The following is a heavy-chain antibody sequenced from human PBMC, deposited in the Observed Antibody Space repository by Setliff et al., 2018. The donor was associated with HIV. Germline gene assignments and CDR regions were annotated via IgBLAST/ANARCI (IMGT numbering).Heavy chain of an antibody. Sequence: SETLSLTCSVSGGSIDNNKYYWTWIRQPPGKGLEWTGSIYHTGRTYYNRSLESRLTISLHTSKNHFSLKLNSVTAADTAVYYCATYWGGEGGRGYWGQGTLVTVSS. CDR1: GGSIDNNKYY. CDR3: ATYWGGEGGRGY. J-gene: IGHJ4*02. CDR2: IYHTGRT. V-gene: IGHV4-39*07. D-gene: IGHD1-26*01.